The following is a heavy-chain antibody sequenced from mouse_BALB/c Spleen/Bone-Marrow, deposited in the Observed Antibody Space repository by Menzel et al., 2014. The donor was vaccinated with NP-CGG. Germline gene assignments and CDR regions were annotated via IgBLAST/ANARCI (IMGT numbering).Heavy chain of an antibody. CDR2: ISDGGSYT. D-gene: IGHD1-1*01. J-gene: IGHJ4*01. CDR1: GFTFSDYY. V-gene: IGHV5-4*02. Sequence: EVMLVESGGGLVKPGGSLKLSCAASGFTFSDYYMYWVRQTPEKRLEWVATISDGGSYTYYPDSVKGRFTVSRDNAKNNLYLQMSSLKSEDTAMYYCARYGGSPYAMDYWGQGTSVTVSS. CDR3: ARYGGSPYAMDY.